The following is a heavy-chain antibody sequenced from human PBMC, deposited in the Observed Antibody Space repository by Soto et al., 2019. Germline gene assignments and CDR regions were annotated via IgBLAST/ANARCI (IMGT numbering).Heavy chain of an antibody. V-gene: IGHV4-59*01. CDR1: AGSISGSF. J-gene: IGHJ5*02. D-gene: IGHD6-13*01. Sequence: SETLSLTCAVSAGSISGSFWSWIRQSPGRELELIGYIYYSGSTHYNPSLKSRITISIDTSRNQFSLKMSSVTDADTAVYYCAKVGRIAAAGTWFDPWGQGTPVTVSS. CDR3: AKVGRIAAAGTWFDP. CDR2: IYYSGST.